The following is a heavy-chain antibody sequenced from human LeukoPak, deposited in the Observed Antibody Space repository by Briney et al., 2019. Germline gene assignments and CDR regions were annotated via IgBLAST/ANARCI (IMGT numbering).Heavy chain of an antibody. CDR1: GFTFSSSA. V-gene: IGHV3-23*01. CDR2: IGGSGAGT. J-gene: IGHJ4*02. D-gene: IGHD6-19*01. CDR3: ARTRGEAVAAPFDS. Sequence: GGSLRLSCAASGFTFSSSAVSWVRQAPGKGLEWVSGIGGSGAGTYYAVSVKGRFTISRDNSNNAQYLQMNSLSAEDTGVYYCARTRGEAVAAPFDSWGQGTLVTVSS.